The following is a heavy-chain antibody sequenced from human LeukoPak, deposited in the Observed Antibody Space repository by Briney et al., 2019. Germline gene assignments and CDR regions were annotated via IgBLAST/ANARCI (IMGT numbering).Heavy chain of an antibody. D-gene: IGHD3-9*01. CDR3: ARESDIDH. J-gene: IGHJ4*02. CDR2: LSDSGGRT. V-gene: IGHV3-23*01. Sequence: AGGSLRLSCAASGFTFSIYAMTWVRQAPGKGLEWVSTLSDSGGRTYYADSVKGRFTISRDNSKNTLYLQMNNLRPGDTAPYYCARESDIDHWGQGTLVTVSS. CDR1: GFTFSIYA.